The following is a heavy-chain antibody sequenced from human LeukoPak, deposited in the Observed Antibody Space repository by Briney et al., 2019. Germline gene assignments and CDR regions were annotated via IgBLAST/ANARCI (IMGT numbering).Heavy chain of an antibody. J-gene: IGHJ6*02. CDR2: ISSSGSTI. CDR3: ARDLGSGSYGSMGMDV. V-gene: IGHV3-48*03. Sequence: GGSLRLSCAASGFTFSSYEMNWVRQAPGKGLEWVSYISSSGSTIYYADSVKGRFTISRDNAKNSLYLQMNSLRAEDTAVYYCARDLGSGSYGSMGMDVWGQGATVTVSS. D-gene: IGHD1-26*01. CDR1: GFTFSSYE.